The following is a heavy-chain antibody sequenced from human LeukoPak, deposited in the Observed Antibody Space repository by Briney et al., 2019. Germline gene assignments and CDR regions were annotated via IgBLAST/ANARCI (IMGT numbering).Heavy chain of an antibody. CDR3: ARAPATAGTIDY. V-gene: IGHV4-39*07. CDR2: INHRGST. D-gene: IGHD1-7*01. J-gene: IGHJ4*02. Sequence: SQTLSLTCTVYGGSISSSSYYWGWIRQPPGKGLEWIVEINHRGSTNYNTSLTGRVAISVDTSKNRFSLRLSSVNAADTAVYYCARAPATAGTIDYWGQGALVTVSS. CDR1: GGSISSSSYY.